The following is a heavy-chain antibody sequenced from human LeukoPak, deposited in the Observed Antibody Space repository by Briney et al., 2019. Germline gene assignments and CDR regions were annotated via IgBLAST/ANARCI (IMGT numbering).Heavy chain of an antibody. CDR2: IYTSGST. Sequence: PSETLSLTCTVSGGSISSGSYYWSWIWQPAGKGLEWIGRIYTSGSTNYNPSLKSRVTISVDTSKNQFSLKLSSVTAADTAVYYCAREVDYSPPDQFEWFDPWGQGTLVTVSS. D-gene: IGHD2-15*01. CDR3: AREVDYSPPDQFEWFDP. V-gene: IGHV4-61*02. J-gene: IGHJ5*02. CDR1: GGSISSGSYY.